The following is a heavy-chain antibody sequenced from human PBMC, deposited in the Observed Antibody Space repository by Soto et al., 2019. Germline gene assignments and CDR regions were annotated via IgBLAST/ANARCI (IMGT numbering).Heavy chain of an antibody. J-gene: IGHJ6*02. CDR3: AKDPVYCSGGSCVLRENYYYYGMDV. D-gene: IGHD2-15*01. Sequence: GGSLRLSCAASGFTFDDYAMHWVRQAPGKGLEWVSGISWNSGSIGYADSVKGRYTISIDNAKNSLYLQMNSLRAEDTAMYYCAKDPVYCSGGSCVLRENYYYYGMDVWGQGATVTVSS. CDR2: ISWNSGSI. V-gene: IGHV3-9*01. CDR1: GFTFDDYA.